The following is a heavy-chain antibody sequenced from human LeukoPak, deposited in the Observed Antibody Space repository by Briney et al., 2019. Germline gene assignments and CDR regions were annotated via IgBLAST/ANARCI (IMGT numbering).Heavy chain of an antibody. J-gene: IGHJ4*02. Sequence: GRSLRLSCAASGFTFSSYGMHWVRQAPGKWLEWVTVIWYDGSNKYYAESVKGRFTISRDNSKNPLYLQMNSLRAEDTAVYYCAKGYFDWLLLFDYWGQGTLVTVSS. CDR1: GFTFSSYG. V-gene: IGHV3-33*06. D-gene: IGHD3-9*01. CDR2: IWYDGSNK. CDR3: AKGYFDWLLLFDY.